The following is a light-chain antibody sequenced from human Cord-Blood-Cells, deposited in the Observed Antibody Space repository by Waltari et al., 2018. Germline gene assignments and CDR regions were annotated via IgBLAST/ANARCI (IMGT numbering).Light chain of an antibody. CDR2: GAS. J-gene: IGKJ2*02. CDR3: QQYNNWPRT. Sequence: EIVMTQSPATLSVSPGERATLSCRASQSVSSNLDWYQQKPGQAPRILIYGASTRATGIPARFSGSGSGTEVTLTISSLQSEDFAVYYCQQYNNWPRTFGQGTKLEIK. V-gene: IGKV3-15*01. CDR1: QSVSSN.